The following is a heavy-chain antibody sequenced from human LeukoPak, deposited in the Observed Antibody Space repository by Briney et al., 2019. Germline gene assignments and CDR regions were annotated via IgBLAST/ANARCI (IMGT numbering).Heavy chain of an antibody. Sequence: PSGTLPLTLPVSGGPISRRSFYWGWVPQPPREGVGGVGSIYYSGSTYYNPSLKGRVTISVDTSKNQFSLKLSSVTAADTAVYYCASRYYDFWSGYLPYWGQGTLVTVSS. D-gene: IGHD3-3*01. J-gene: IGHJ4*02. CDR1: GGPISRRSFY. V-gene: IGHV4-39*07. CDR2: IYYSGST. CDR3: ASRYYDFWSGYLPY.